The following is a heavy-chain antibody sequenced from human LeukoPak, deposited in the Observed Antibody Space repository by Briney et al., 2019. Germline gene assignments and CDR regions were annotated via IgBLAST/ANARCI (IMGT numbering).Heavy chain of an antibody. CDR3: ASLSRGSFEQLGRP. D-gene: IGHD6-6*01. V-gene: IGHV1-69*05. CDR1: GGTFSSYA. J-gene: IGHJ5*02. Sequence: SVKVSCKASGGTFSSYAISWVRQAPGQGLEWMGRITPIFGTANYAQKFQGRVTITTDESTGTAYMELSSLRSEDTAVYYCASLSRGSFEQLGRPWGQGTLVTVSS. CDR2: ITPIFGTA.